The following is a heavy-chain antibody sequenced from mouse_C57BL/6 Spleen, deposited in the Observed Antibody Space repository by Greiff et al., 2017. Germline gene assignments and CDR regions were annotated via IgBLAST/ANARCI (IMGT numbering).Heavy chain of an antibody. CDR2: ISDGGSYT. V-gene: IGHV5-4*01. Sequence: EVQRVESGGGLVKPGGSLKLSCAASGFTFSSYAMSWVRPTPEKRLEWVATISDGGSYTYYPDNVQGRFTISRDNAKNNLYLQMSHLKSEDTAMYYCARDRFMDYWGQGTSVTVSS. J-gene: IGHJ4*01. CDR1: GFTFSSYA. CDR3: ARDRFMDY.